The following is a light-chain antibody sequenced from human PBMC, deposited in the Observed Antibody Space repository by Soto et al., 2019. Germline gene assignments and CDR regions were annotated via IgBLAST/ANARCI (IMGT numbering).Light chain of an antibody. Sequence: DIQMTQSPSTLSASVGDRVTITCRASQNVNSWVAWYQQKRGKAPKFLIYDASNLESGVPSRFSGRGSGTEFTLTISSLQPDDFATYYCQRYNSNSRTFGQGTRV. J-gene: IGKJ1*01. CDR3: QRYNSNSRT. V-gene: IGKV1-5*01. CDR2: DAS. CDR1: QNVNSW.